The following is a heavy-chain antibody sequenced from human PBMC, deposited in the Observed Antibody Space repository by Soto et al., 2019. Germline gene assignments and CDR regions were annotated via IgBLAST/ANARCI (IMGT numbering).Heavy chain of an antibody. Sequence: SENLSLTFTVSGGSISYYYWSWIRQPPLNVLEWIGYMYYSGGSNYNPSLNSRVTISVDTSKNQFSLKLTSVTAADTAVYHCARGGYCNGSACRGAFYYFQYGMDVWGQGTTVTVSS. CDR1: GGSISYYY. J-gene: IGHJ6*02. V-gene: IGHV4-59*01. CDR3: ARGGYCNGSACRGAFYYFQYGMDV. D-gene: IGHD2-15*01. CDR2: MYYSGGS.